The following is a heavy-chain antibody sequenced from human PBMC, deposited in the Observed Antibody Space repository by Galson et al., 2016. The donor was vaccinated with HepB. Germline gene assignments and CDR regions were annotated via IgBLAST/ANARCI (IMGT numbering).Heavy chain of an antibody. D-gene: IGHD3-10*01. Sequence: SLRLSCAASGFSFSTYAMRWVRQAPGKGLEWVAGIKYRGDDTYYADSVKGRFTISRDNSKNTLFLQMNYLRGDDTALYYCVRRPGPLDYWGQGTLVTVSS. J-gene: IGHJ4*02. CDR3: VRRPGPLDY. CDR2: IKYRGDDT. V-gene: IGHV3-23*01. CDR1: GFSFSTYA.